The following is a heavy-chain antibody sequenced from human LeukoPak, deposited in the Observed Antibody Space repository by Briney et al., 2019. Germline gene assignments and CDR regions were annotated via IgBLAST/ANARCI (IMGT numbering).Heavy chain of an antibody. CDR1: GFTFSSYG. D-gene: IGHD2-2*01. V-gene: IGHV3-30*02. CDR3: AKEMGPIVVVPAAGFSLSFDAFDP. Sequence: GGSLRLSCAASGFTFSSYGVHWVRQAPGKGLEWVAFIRYDGSNKYYADSVKGRFTISRDNSKNTLYLQMNSLRAEDTAVYYCAKEMGPIVVVPAAGFSLSFDAFDPWGQGTLVTVSS. CDR2: IRYDGSNK. J-gene: IGHJ5*02.